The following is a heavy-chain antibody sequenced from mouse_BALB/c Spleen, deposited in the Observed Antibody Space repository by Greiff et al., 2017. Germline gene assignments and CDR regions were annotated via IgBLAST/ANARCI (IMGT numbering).Heavy chain of an antibody. J-gene: IGHJ1*01. CDR2: INPYNDGT. CDR3: ARHGNYEGYWYFDV. D-gene: IGHD2-1*01. Sequence: EVQLQQSGPELVKPGASVKMSCKASGYTFTSYVMHWVKQKPGQGLEWIGYINPYNDGTKYNEKFKGKATLTSDKSSSTAYMELSSLTSEDSAVYYCARHGNYEGYWYFDVWGAGTTVTVSS. CDR1: GYTFTSYV. V-gene: IGHV1-14*01.